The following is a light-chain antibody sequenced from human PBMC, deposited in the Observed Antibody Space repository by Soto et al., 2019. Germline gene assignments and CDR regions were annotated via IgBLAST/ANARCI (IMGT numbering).Light chain of an antibody. J-gene: IGKJ2*01. CDR2: LAS. Sequence: IQLTQSPSSLSASVGDRVTITCRASQGIRNYLAWYQQKPGKAPNLLIYLASTLQGGVPSRFSGSGSGTDFSLTISSLQPEDVATYYCQQRNSYPRTFGQGTKVEIK. CDR1: QGIRNY. CDR3: QQRNSYPRT. V-gene: IGKV1-9*01.